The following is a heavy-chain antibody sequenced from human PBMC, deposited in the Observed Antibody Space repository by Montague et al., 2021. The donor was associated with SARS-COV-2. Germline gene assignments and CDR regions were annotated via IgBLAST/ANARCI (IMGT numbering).Heavy chain of an antibody. J-gene: IGHJ4*02. CDR2: IYYNTGNT. V-gene: IGHV4-59*01. CDR1: GGSISDYY. Sequence: SETLSLTCSVSGGSISDYYWNWIRQPPGKGLEWIGYIYYNTGNTXXNPSLQSRVTISLDTPKNQFSLNLGSVTAADTALYFCARGTGYDYYFDCWGLGTLVTVSS. D-gene: IGHD5-12*01. CDR3: ARGTGYDYYFDC.